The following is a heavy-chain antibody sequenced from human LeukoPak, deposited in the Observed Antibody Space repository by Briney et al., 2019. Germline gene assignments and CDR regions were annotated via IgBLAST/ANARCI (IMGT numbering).Heavy chain of an antibody. J-gene: IGHJ4*02. CDR1: GGSISSSSYY. D-gene: IGHD2-2*01. CDR3: ARHRIPAAIASAFDY. CDR2: IYYSGST. V-gene: IGHV4-39*01. Sequence: PSETLSLTCTVSGGSISSSSYYWDWIRQPPGKGLEWIGAIYYSGSTNYNPSLKSRVTISVDTSKNQFSLKLSSVTAADTAVYYCARHRIPAAIASAFDYWGQGTLVTVSS.